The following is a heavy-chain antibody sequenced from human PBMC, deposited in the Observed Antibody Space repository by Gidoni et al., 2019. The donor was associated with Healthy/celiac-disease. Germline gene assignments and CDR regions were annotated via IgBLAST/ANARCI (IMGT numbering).Heavy chain of an antibody. CDR1: GYTLTELS. J-gene: IGHJ6*02. CDR2: FDPEDGET. V-gene: IGHV1-24*01. Sequence: QVQLVQSGAEVKKPGASVKVSCKVSGYTLTELSMPWVRQAPGKGLEWMGGFDPEDGETIYAQKFQGRVTMTEDTSTDTAYMELSSLRSEDTAVYYCTTATGPGGYDPTPIYGMDVWGQGTTVTVSS. CDR3: TTATGPGGYDPTPIYGMDV. D-gene: IGHD5-12*01.